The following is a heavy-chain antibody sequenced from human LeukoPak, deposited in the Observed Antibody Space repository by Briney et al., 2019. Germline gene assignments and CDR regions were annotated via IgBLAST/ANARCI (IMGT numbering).Heavy chain of an antibody. J-gene: IGHJ4*02. CDR1: GYTFTTYA. CDR2: ISAYNGNT. D-gene: IGHD6-19*01. V-gene: IGHV1-18*01. Sequence: ASVKVSCKASGYTFTTYAMHWVRQAPGQGLEWMGWISAYNGNTNYAQKLQGRVTMTTDTSTSTAYMELRSLRSDDTAVYYCARDKRYSSGWYDDYWGQGTLVTVSS. CDR3: ARDKRYSSGWYDDY.